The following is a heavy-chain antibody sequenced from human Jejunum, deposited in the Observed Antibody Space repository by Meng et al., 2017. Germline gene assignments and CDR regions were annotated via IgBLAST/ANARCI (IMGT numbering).Heavy chain of an antibody. CDR1: GGSLKDFY. CDR3: ARALGAYGDSGFAY. D-gene: IGHD4-17*01. V-gene: IGHV4-34*01. Sequence: QVQLQQWGAGLVKPSETLSLTCAVSGGSLKDFYWNWIRQPPGKGLEWIGEISHSGSTNYNPSLKSRVTISVDRSQNQLSLKLTSVSGTDTAVYFCARALGAYGDSGFAYWGQGALVTVSS. CDR2: ISHSGST. J-gene: IGHJ4*02.